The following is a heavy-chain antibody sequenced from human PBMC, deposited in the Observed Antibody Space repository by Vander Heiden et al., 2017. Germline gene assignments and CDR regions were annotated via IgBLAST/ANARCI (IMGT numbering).Heavy chain of an antibody. J-gene: IGHJ3*02. Sequence: QVQLVQSGAEVKKPGASVKVSCTASGYTFTSYGISWVRQAPGQGLEWMGWISAYNGNTNYAQKLQGRVTMTTDTSTSTAYMELRSLRSDDTAVYYCASNRVRRGATNDFDIWGQGTMVTVSS. D-gene: IGHD1-26*01. CDR2: ISAYNGNT. V-gene: IGHV1-18*01. CDR3: ASNRVRRGATNDFDI. CDR1: GYTFTSYG.